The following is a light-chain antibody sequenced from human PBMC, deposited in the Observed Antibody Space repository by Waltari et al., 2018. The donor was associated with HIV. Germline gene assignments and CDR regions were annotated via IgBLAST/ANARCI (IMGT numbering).Light chain of an antibody. V-gene: IGLV2-8*01. CDR2: EVT. CDR3: SSYAGSNNWV. J-gene: IGLJ3*02. Sequence: QSALTQPPSASGSPGQSVTISCTGTSSDVGGYNYVSWYQQHPGNAPKLIIYEVTERPSGVPDRFSGSKSGNTAALTVSGLQAEDEADYYCSSYAGSNNWVFGGGTKLIVL. CDR1: SSDVGGYNY.